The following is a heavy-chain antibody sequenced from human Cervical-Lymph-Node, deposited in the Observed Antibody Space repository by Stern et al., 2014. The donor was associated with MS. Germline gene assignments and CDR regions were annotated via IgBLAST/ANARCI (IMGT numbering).Heavy chain of an antibody. J-gene: IGHJ4*02. V-gene: IGHV1-8*01. CDR1: GYTFTSYD. CDR3: ARVPPRYSRQHAPRGY. Sequence: QLVQSGAEVKKPGASVKVSCKASGYTFTSYDINWVRQATGQGLEWMGWMNPNRGNTGYAQKFQGRVTMTRNTSKSTAYMELSSLKSEATAVYYCARVPPRYSRQHAPRGYWGQGTLFTVSS. CDR2: MNPNRGNT. D-gene: IGHD5-18*01.